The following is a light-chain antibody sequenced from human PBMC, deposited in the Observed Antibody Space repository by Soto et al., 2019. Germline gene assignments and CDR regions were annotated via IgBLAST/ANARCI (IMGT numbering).Light chain of an antibody. CDR3: QQSYSTPRT. CDR1: QSISSY. V-gene: IGKV1-39*01. CDR2: AAS. J-gene: IGKJ2*01. Sequence: DIQMTQSPSSLSASLGDRATITCRASQSISSYLNWYQQKPGQAPKLLIYAASSLPSGVPSRFSGSGSGTDFTLTISSLEPEDFATYYCQQSYSTPRTFGQGTKVEIK.